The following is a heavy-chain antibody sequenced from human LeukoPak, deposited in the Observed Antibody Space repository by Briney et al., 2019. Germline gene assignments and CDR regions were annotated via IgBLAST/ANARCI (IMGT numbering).Heavy chain of an antibody. Sequence: ASVKVSCKASEYTFTNYYMHWVRQAPGQGLEWMGIINPSGGSTSYAQKFQGRVTMTRDTSTSTVYMELSSLRSEDTAVYYCARGRHSSSSQYRWFDPWGQGTLVTVSS. J-gene: IGHJ5*02. V-gene: IGHV1-46*01. CDR3: ARGRHSSSSQYRWFDP. CDR2: INPSGGST. CDR1: EYTFTNYY. D-gene: IGHD6-6*01.